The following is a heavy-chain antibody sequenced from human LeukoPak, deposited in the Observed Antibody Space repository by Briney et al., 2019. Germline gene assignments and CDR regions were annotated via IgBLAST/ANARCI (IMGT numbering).Heavy chain of an antibody. CDR2: INHSGST. V-gene: IGHV4-34*01. CDR1: GGSFSGYY. J-gene: IGHJ3*02. D-gene: IGHD1-26*01. CDR3: ARAPSGSYLSRAFDI. Sequence: SETLSLTCAVYGGSFSGYYWSWIRQPPGKGLEWIGEINHSGSTNYNPSLKSRVTISVDTSKNQFSLKLSSVTAADTAVYYCARAPSGSYLSRAFDIWGQGTMVTVSS.